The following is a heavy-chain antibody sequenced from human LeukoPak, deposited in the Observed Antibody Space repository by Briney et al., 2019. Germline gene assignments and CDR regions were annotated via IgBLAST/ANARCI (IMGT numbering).Heavy chain of an antibody. Sequence: ASVKVSCKASGYTFTSYGISWVRQAPGQGLEWMGWISAYNGNTNYAQKLQGRVTMTTDTSTSTAYMELRSLRSDDTAVYYCARELLGYCSSTSCYAYNWFDPWGQGTLVTVSS. D-gene: IGHD2-2*01. J-gene: IGHJ5*02. CDR2: ISAYNGNT. CDR1: GYTFTSYG. CDR3: ARELLGYCSSTSCYAYNWFDP. V-gene: IGHV1-18*01.